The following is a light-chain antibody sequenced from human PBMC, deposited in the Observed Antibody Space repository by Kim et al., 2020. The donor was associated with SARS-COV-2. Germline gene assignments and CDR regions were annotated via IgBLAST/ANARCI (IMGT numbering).Light chain of an antibody. CDR3: SSYAGSSTLYV. CDR1: SSDVGSYNL. Sequence: QSITTSCTGTSSDVGSYNLVSWYQHHPGKAPKLMIYEVSKRPSGVSNRFSGSKSGNTASLTISGLQAEDETDYYCSSYAGSSTLYVFGTGTKVTVL. V-gene: IGLV2-23*02. CDR2: EVS. J-gene: IGLJ1*01.